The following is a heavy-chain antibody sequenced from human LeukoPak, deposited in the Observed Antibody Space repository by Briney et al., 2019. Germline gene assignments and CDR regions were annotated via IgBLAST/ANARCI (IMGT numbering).Heavy chain of an antibody. D-gene: IGHD5-18*01. V-gene: IGHV4-31*03. Sequence: SQTLSLTCTVSGGSISSGGYYWSWLRQHPGKGLEWIGYIYYSGSTYYNPSLKSRVTISVDTSKNQFSLKLSSVTAADTAWYYCARGLHVDTAMVQYYFDYWGQGTLVTVSS. CDR1: GGSISSGGYY. J-gene: IGHJ4*02. CDR3: ARGLHVDTAMVQYYFDY. CDR2: IYYSGST.